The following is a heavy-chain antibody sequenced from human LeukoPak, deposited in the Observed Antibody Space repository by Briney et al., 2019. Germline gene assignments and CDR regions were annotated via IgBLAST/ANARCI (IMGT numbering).Heavy chain of an antibody. CDR2: ISGSSSTI. Sequence: GGSLRLSCAASGFTFSRYSMNWVRQAPGKGLEWVSYISGSSSTIYYADSVKGRFTISRDNAKNSLYLQMNSLRAEDTAVYYCARGGAAMAYYWGQGTLVTVSS. V-gene: IGHV3-48*01. CDR3: ARGGAAMAYY. D-gene: IGHD5-18*01. J-gene: IGHJ4*02. CDR1: GFTFSRYS.